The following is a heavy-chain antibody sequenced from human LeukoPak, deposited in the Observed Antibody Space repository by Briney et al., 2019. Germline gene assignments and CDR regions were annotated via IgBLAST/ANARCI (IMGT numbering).Heavy chain of an antibody. J-gene: IGHJ4*02. CDR3: ARGIAARGKAPFDY. CDR2: IYYSGST. D-gene: IGHD6-6*01. V-gene: IGHV4-39*07. CDR1: GGSISSSSYY. Sequence: PSETLSLTCTVSGGSISSSSYYWGWIRQPPGKGLEWIGSIYYSGSTYYNPSLKSRVTISVDTSKNQFSLKLSSVTAADTAVYYCARGIAARGKAPFDYWGQGTLVTVSS.